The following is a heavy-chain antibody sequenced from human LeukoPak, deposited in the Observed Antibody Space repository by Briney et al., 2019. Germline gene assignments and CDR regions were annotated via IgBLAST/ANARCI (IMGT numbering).Heavy chain of an antibody. D-gene: IGHD3-16*02. Sequence: AASVKVSCKASGYTFTNYAMNWVRQAPGQGLEWMGWINPNTGNPAYAQGFTGRFVFSLDTSVTTTYLQISGLKAEDTAVYYCARAYQPLGGLSFPDSWGQGTLVTVSS. J-gene: IGHJ5*01. CDR3: ARAYQPLGGLSFPDS. V-gene: IGHV7-4-1*02. CDR2: INPNTGNP. CDR1: GYTFTNYA.